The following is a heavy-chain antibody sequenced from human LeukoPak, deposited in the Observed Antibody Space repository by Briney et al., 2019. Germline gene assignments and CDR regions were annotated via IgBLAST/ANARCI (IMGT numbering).Heavy chain of an antibody. CDR2: IKSKTDGGTA. D-gene: IGHD6-19*01. J-gene: IGHJ3*02. CDR1: GFIFYNAW. V-gene: IGHV3-15*01. CDR3: TTESRDRTGWYGAFDI. Sequence: GGPLRLSCAASGFIFYNAWLDWVRQAPGKGLEWVGRIKSKTDGGTADYPAPVKGRFTISRDDSTNTLFLQMNSLTTEDTAVYFCTTESRDRTGWYGAFDIWGQGTMVTVSS.